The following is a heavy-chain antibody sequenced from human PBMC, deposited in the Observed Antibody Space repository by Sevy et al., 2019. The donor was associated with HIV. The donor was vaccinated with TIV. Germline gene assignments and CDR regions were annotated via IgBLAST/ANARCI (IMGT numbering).Heavy chain of an antibody. CDR3: ARNKDYYDSSGYSGNYFDY. V-gene: IGHV4-30-4*01. CDR2: IYYSGST. J-gene: IGHJ4*02. Sequence: SETLSLTCTVSGGSISSGDYYWSWIRQPPGKGLEWIGYIYYSGSTYYNPSIKGRVTISVDTSKNQFSLKLSSVTAEDTAVYYCARNKDYYDSSGYSGNYFDYWGQGTLVTVSS. D-gene: IGHD3-22*01. CDR1: GGSISSGDYY.